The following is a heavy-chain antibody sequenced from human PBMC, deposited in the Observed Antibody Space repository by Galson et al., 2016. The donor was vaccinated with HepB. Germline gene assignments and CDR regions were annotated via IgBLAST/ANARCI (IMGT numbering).Heavy chain of an antibody. J-gene: IGHJ3*01. CDR2: ISWNSGSI. Sequence: SLRLSCAASGFPFDDYAIHWVRQAPGKGLEWVSGISWNSGSIAYADSVKGRFTISRDNSKKPVYLQMNSLSPEDTAVYFCAKTKRSLEWYGAYDVWGQGTMVTVSS. V-gene: IGHV3-9*01. D-gene: IGHD3-3*01. CDR1: GFPFDDYA. CDR3: AKTKRSLEWYGAYDV.